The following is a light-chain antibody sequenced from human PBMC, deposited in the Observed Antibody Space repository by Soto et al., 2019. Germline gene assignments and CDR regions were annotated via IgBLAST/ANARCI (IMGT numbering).Light chain of an antibody. CDR1: QSVNGF. V-gene: IGKV3-20*01. J-gene: IGKJ1*01. Sequence: EIAMTQSPGTLSVFPGESVTLSCRASQSVNGFLDWFQQKPGQAPRLLIYAASSRATGIPDRFSGGGSGTDFTLTISRLEPGDFAVYYCQQCGSSPWTFGQGTKVDIK. CDR3: QQCGSSPWT. CDR2: AAS.